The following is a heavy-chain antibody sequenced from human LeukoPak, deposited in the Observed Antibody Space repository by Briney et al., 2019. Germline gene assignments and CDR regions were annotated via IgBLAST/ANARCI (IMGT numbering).Heavy chain of an antibody. CDR2: IYYSGST. CDR3: ARDQGYCSGGSCMRWFDP. J-gene: IGHJ5*02. CDR1: GGSFSSADYY. Sequence: PSETLSLTCTVSGGSFSSADYYWSWIRQPPGKALEWIGYIYYSGSTYYNPSLKRRVTISVDPSKNQFSLKLSSVTAADTAVYYCARDQGYCSGGSCMRWFDPWGQGTLVTVSS. D-gene: IGHD2-15*01. V-gene: IGHV4-30-4*08.